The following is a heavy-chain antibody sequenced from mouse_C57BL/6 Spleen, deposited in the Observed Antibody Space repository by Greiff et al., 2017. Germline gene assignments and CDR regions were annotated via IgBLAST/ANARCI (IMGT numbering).Heavy chain of an antibody. CDR1: GFTFSSYA. J-gene: IGHJ3*01. CDR2: ISDGGSYT. CDR3: ARDPITTVVEGLVAY. Sequence: EVMLVESGGGLVKPGGSLKLSCAASGFTFSSYAMSWVRQTPEKRLEWVATISDGGSYTYYPDNVKGRFTISRDNAKNNLYLQMSHLKSEDTAMYYCARDPITTVVEGLVAYWGQGTLVTVSA. V-gene: IGHV5-4*01. D-gene: IGHD1-1*01.